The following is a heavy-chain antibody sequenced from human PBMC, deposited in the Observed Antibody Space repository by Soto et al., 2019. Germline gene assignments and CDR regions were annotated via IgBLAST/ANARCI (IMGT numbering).Heavy chain of an antibody. CDR2: IRNYNGDT. J-gene: IGHJ5*02. V-gene: IGHV1-18*04. CDR1: GYTFTRYS. D-gene: IGHD6-19*01. Sequence: QVQLVQSGAEVKKPGASVQVSCKASGYTFTRYSINWVRQAPGQGLEWVGWIRNYNGDTKYAQKFQGRVTLTTDTSTTTTYVDLRSLTSADTAVYFCARGDSTGSPTGWFDPWGQGTLVTVSS. CDR3: ARGDSTGSPTGWFDP.